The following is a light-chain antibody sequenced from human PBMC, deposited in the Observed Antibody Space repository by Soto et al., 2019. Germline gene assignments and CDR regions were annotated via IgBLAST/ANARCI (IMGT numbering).Light chain of an antibody. CDR1: SSDVGGYNY. V-gene: IGLV2-14*03. CDR2: DVT. CDR3: SSYSSSSTPVV. Sequence: QSALAQPASVSGSPGQSITISCTGTSSDVGGYNYVSWYQQHPGRAPKLIIYDVTSRPSGVSNRLSGSRSGNTASLTISRLQAEDEADYYCSSYSSSSTPVVFGGGTKLTVL. J-gene: IGLJ2*01.